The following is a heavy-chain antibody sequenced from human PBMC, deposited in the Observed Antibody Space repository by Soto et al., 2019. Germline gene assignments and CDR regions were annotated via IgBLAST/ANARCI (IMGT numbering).Heavy chain of an antibody. Sequence: PGGSLRLSCAASGFTFSSYWMHWVRQAPGKGLVWVSRINSDGSSTSYADSVKGRFTISRDNAKNTLYLQMNSLRAEDTAVYYCARGTLDYDFWSGYPAHYYYYMDVWGKGTTVTVSS. CDR3: ARGTLDYDFWSGYPAHYYYYMDV. CDR2: INSDGSST. J-gene: IGHJ6*03. D-gene: IGHD3-3*01. CDR1: GFTFSSYW. V-gene: IGHV3-74*01.